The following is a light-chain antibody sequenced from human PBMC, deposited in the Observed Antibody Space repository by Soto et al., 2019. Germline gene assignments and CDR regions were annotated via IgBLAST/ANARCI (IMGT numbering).Light chain of an antibody. CDR1: QSISSW. CDR2: KAS. Sequence: DIQMTQSPSTLSASVGDRVTITCRASQSISSWLAWYQQKPGKAPNLLIYKASYLESGVPSRFSGSGSGTEFTLTISNPQPDEFATYYCQQYNSYPCTFGQGTKLEIK. CDR3: QQYNSYPCT. J-gene: IGKJ2*02. V-gene: IGKV1-5*03.